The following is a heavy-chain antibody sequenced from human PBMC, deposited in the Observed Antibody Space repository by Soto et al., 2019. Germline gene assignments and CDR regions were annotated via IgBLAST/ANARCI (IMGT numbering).Heavy chain of an antibody. CDR3: ASQTSGYYYYGMDV. V-gene: IGHV3-21*01. CDR1: GFTFSSDS. Sequence: EVQLVESGGGLVKPGGSLRLSCAASGFTFSSDSMNWVRQAPGKGLEWVSSISSSSTYIYYADSVQGRFTISRDNAKNSLYLQMNSLSAEDTAVYYCASQTSGYYYYGMDVWGQGTTVTVSS. J-gene: IGHJ6*02. CDR2: ISSSSTYI.